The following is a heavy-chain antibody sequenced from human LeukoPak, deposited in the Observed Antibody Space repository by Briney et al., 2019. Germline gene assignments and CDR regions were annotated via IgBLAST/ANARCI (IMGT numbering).Heavy chain of an antibody. V-gene: IGHV4-39*07. CDR1: GGSISSSSYY. D-gene: IGHD4-17*01. CDR3: ARSGRGYGDYPSWFDP. CDR2: IYYSGST. Sequence: SETLSLTCTVSGGSISSSSYYWGWIRQPPGKGLEWIGSIYYSGSTYYNPSLKSRVTISVDTSKNQFSLKLSSVTAADTAVYYCARSGRGYGDYPSWFDPWGQGTLVTVSS. J-gene: IGHJ5*02.